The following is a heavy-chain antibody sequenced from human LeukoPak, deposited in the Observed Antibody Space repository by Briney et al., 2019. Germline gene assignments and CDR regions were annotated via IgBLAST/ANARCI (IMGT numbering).Heavy chain of an antibody. CDR2: IYYSGST. J-gene: IGHJ4*02. CDR1: GGSISSYY. V-gene: IGHV4-59*08. Sequence: PSETLSLTCTVSGGSISSYYWSWIRQPPGKGLEWIGYIYYSGSTNYNPSLKSRVTISVDTSRNQFFLKLSSVTAADTAVYYCARIHFGDYSLDYWGPGTLVTVSS. CDR3: ARIHFGDYSLDY. D-gene: IGHD4-17*01.